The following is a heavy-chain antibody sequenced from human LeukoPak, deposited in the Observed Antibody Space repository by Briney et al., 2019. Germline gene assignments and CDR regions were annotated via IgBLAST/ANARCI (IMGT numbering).Heavy chain of an antibody. Sequence: ASVKVSCRASGYTFTVYYFHWVRQAPGQRLEWMGWINPNSGDTNYSQKFQGRVTMTRDTSISTAYMELGRLRSDDTAVYYCARDLGYSATHWGQGTLLTVSS. D-gene: IGHD2-15*01. CDR1: GYTFTVYY. CDR2: INPNSGDT. J-gene: IGHJ4*02. V-gene: IGHV1-2*02. CDR3: ARDLGYSATH.